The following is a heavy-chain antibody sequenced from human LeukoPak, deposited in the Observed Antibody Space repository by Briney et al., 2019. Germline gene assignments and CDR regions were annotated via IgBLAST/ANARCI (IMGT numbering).Heavy chain of an antibody. V-gene: IGHV3-53*01. CDR2: IYSGGST. CDR1: GFNVSNNY. CDR3: ARATLDN. Sequence: PGGSLRLSCAASGFNVSNNYISWVHQAPGKGLEWVSVIYSGGSTKYADSVKARFTISRDISKNTVYLQMNSLRVDDTAVYYCARATLDNWGQGTLVTVSS. J-gene: IGHJ4*02.